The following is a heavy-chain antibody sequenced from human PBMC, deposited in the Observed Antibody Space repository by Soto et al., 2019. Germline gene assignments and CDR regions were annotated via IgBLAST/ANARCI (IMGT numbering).Heavy chain of an antibody. V-gene: IGHV3-30-3*01. D-gene: IGHD5-12*01. Sequence: QVQLVESGGGVVQPGRSLRLSCAASGFTFSSYAMHWVRQAPGKGLEWVAVISYDGSNKYYADSVKGRFTISRDNSKNTLYLQMNSLRAEDTAVYYCARDPRRWLQLGLDYWGQGTLVTVSS. CDR3: ARDPRRWLQLGLDY. CDR2: ISYDGSNK. CDR1: GFTFSSYA. J-gene: IGHJ4*02.